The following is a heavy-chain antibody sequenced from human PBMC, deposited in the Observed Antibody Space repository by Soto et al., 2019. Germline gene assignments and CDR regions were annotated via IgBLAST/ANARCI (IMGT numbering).Heavy chain of an antibody. CDR3: ARHYGGNSGTHYYYYGMDV. D-gene: IGHD4-17*01. V-gene: IGHV5-10-1*01. CDR2: IDRSDSYT. CDR1: GYSFTSYW. Sequence: GESLTISCKGSGYSFTSYWIIWVLQMPGKGLEWMGRIDRSDSYTNYSPSFQGHVTISADKSISTAYLQWSSLKASDTAMYYCARHYGGNSGTHYYYYGMDVWGQGTTVTVSS. J-gene: IGHJ6*02.